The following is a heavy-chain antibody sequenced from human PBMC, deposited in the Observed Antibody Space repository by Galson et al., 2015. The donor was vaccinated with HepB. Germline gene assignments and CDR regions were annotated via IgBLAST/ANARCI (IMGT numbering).Heavy chain of an antibody. J-gene: IGHJ6*02. CDR2: ISSSSVYM. CDR3: ARDPAPWLREYYQYGMDV. D-gene: IGHD5-12*01. Sequence: SLRLSCAASGFTFSSYSMNWVRQAPGKGLEWVSSISSSSVYMYYADSVKGRFTISRDNAKKSLYLQMNGLRAEDTAVYYCARDPAPWLREYYQYGMDVWGQGTTVTVSS. V-gene: IGHV3-21*01. CDR1: GFTFSSYS.